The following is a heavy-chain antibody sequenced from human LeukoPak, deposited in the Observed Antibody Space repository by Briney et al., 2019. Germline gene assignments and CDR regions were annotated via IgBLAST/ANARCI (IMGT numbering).Heavy chain of an antibody. D-gene: IGHD6-6*01. CDR1: GFTFSTYG. Sequence: PGGSLRLSCAASGFTFSTYGMNWVRQAPGKGLEWVSSISSGSSYIYYADSVKGRFTISRDNAKNSLYLQMNSLRAEDTAVYYCARETKQLSDAFDTWGQGTMVTVSS. CDR2: ISSGSSYI. CDR3: ARETKQLSDAFDT. J-gene: IGHJ3*02. V-gene: IGHV3-21*01.